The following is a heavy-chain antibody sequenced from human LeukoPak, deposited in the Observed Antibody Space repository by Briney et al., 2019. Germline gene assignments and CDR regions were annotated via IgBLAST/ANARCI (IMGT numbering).Heavy chain of an antibody. D-gene: IGHD2-2*01. J-gene: IGHJ6*03. CDR2: IYYSGST. Sequence: SETLSLTCTVSGDSISSFHWSWIRQPPGKGLEWIGYIYYSGSTNYNPSLKSRVTISVDTSKNQFSLKLSSVIAADTAVYYCARTTEGYCSSASCFGFSYSYYMDVWGKGTTVTISS. CDR1: GDSISSFH. CDR3: ARTTEGYCSSASCFGFSYSYYMDV. V-gene: IGHV4-59*01.